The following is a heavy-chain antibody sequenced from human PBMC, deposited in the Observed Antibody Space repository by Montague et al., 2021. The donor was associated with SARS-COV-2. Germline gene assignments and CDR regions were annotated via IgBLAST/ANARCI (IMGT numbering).Heavy chain of an antibody. Sequence: SETLSLTCTVSGGSITNKIDYWAWIRQPPGKGLEWIGSIDYTGNTYYNPSLKSRVTISVVTSKNHFTLKLSSVTAAETAVYYCARLKRYFDSSGYPSAFDFWGQGTKVTVSS. V-gene: IGHV4-39*02. CDR2: IDYTGNT. J-gene: IGHJ3*01. CDR3: ARLKRYFDSSGYPSAFDF. D-gene: IGHD3-22*01. CDR1: GGSITNKIDY.